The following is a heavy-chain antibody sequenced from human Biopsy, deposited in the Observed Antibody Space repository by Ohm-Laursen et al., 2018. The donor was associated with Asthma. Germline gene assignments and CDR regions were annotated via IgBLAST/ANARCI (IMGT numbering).Heavy chain of an antibody. J-gene: IGHJ4*02. CDR1: GGTFNTYV. CDR3: ARKAGSCISRTCNSLDF. CDR2: INSVFGTT. V-gene: IGHV1-69*13. Sequence: VKISCKSLGGTFNTYVIGWVRQAPGQGLEWMGGINSVFGTTTYPQKFQDRVTITADDSTSTVYMELSSLRSEDTAVYYCARKAGSCISRTCNSLDFWGQGTLVTVSS. D-gene: IGHD2-2*01.